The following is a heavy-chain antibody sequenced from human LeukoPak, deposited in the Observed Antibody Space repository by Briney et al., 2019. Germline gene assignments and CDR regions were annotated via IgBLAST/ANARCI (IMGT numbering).Heavy chain of an antibody. J-gene: IGHJ5*02. Sequence: GSSVKVSCKASGGTFNNYGFIWVRQAPGQGLEWMGRIIPVLGIANYAQKFQGRVTITADKSTSTAYMELSSLRSDDTAVYYCARDRGYQLLLRGPEFDPWGQGTLVTVSS. CDR1: GGTFNNYG. CDR2: IIPVLGIA. CDR3: ARDRGYQLLLRGPEFDP. D-gene: IGHD2-2*01. V-gene: IGHV1-69*04.